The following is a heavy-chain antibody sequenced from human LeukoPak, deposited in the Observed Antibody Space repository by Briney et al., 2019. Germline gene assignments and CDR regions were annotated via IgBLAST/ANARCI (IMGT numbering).Heavy chain of an antibody. Sequence: GGSLRLSRAASGFTVGNAYMSWGRQAPGKGLEWVGRIKSRTDGGTTDFTAPMKGRFTISRDDSRNTLNLQMKSLRSDDTAVYYCITGCCDWGQGTVVTVSS. CDR3: ITGCCD. D-gene: IGHD4/OR15-4a*01. J-gene: IGHJ3*01. CDR1: GFTVGNAY. V-gene: IGHV3-15*01. CDR2: IKSRTDGGTT.